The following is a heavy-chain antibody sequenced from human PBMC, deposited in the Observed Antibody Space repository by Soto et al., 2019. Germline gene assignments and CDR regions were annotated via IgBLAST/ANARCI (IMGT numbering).Heavy chain of an antibody. J-gene: IGHJ4*02. CDR2: IHHTGYT. D-gene: IGHD3-10*01. CDR1: GESFSAYY. CDR3: VMLAARSSGSGPLADY. Sequence: QVHVQQWGAGLLNPSETLSLTCGVYGESFSAYYWNWIRQSPGKGLEWIGDIHHTGYTKYNPSLKSRLTLSVDTSKNQFSLKLTSVTAGATAVYYCVMLAARSSGSGPLADYWGQGTLVTVSS. V-gene: IGHV4-34*01.